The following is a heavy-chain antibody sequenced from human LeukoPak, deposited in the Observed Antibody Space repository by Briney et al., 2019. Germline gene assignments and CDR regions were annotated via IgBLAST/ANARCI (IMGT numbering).Heavy chain of an antibody. CDR2: INHSGST. CDR1: GGSFSGYY. J-gene: IGHJ3*02. CDR3: ARVDTRDAFDI. V-gene: IGHV4-34*01. D-gene: IGHD5-18*01. Sequence: SETLSLTCAVYGGSFSGYYWSWICQPPGKGLEWIGEINHSGSTNYNPSLKSRVTISVDTSKNQFSLKLSSVTAADTAVYYCARVDTRDAFDIWGQGTMVTVSS.